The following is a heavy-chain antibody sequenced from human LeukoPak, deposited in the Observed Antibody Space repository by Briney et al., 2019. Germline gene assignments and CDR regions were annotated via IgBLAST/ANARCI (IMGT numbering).Heavy chain of an antibody. J-gene: IGHJ5*02. D-gene: IGHD1-26*01. CDR2: IKQDGSQN. CDR1: GFIFSNVW. V-gene: IGHV3-7*01. Sequence: GGSLRLSCAASGFIFSNVWMSWVRQAPGKGLEWVANIKQDGSQNYYVDSVKGRFTISRDTARNSLYLQINSLRAEDTAMYYCAIEGSGRSLDPWGQGTLVTVSS. CDR3: AIEGSGRSLDP.